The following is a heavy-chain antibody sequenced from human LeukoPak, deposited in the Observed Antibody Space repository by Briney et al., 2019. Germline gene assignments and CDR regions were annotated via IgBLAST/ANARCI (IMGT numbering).Heavy chain of an antibody. J-gene: IGHJ5*02. CDR3: ARDGTVTAGPFDP. V-gene: IGHV3-30*03. CDR2: ISNDGSDK. Sequence: GGSLRLSCAASGFTFSNYGMHWVRQAPGKGLEWVAFISNDGSDKYYSDSVKGRFTISRDNSKNTLYLQMNSLGVEDTAVYYCARDGTVTAGPFDPWGRGTLVTVSS. CDR1: GFTFSNYG. D-gene: IGHD4-11*01.